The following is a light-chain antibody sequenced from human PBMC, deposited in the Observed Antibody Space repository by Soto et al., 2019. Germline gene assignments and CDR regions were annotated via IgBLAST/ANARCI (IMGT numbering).Light chain of an antibody. CDR1: SSDVGGYNY. CDR3: SSYTSSRTHVV. CDR2: EVR. Sequence: QSALTQPASVSGSPGQSITISCTGTSSDVGGYNYVSWYQQHAGKAPKLMIYEVRNRPSGVSNRFSGSKSGNTASLTISGLPAEDEADYYCSSYTSSRTHVVFGGGTTLTVL. J-gene: IGLJ2*01. V-gene: IGLV2-14*01.